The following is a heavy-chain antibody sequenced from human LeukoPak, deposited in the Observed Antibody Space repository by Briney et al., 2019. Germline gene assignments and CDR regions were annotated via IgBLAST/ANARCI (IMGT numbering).Heavy chain of an antibody. CDR2: IYYSGST. D-gene: IGHD3-9*01. CDR3: ARSPSYDILTLDY. V-gene: IGHV4-59*08. J-gene: IGHJ4*02. CDR1: GGSISSYY. Sequence: KPSETLSLTCTVSGGSISSYYWSWIRQPPGKGLEWIGYIYYSGSTNYNPPLKSRVTISVDTSKNQFSLKLSSVTAADTAVYYCARSPSYDILTLDYWGQGTLVTVSS.